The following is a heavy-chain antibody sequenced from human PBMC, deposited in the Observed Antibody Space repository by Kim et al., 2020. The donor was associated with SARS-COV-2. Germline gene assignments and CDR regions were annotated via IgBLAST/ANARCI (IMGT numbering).Heavy chain of an antibody. CDR1: GGTFSSYA. J-gene: IGHJ4*02. Sequence: SVKVSCKASGGTFSSYAISWVRQAPGQGLEWMGGIIPIFGTANYAQKFQGRVTITADESTSTAYMELSSLRSEDTAVYYCARADSSGYSTFDYWGQGTLVTVSS. D-gene: IGHD3-22*01. V-gene: IGHV1-69*13. CDR3: ARADSSGYSTFDY. CDR2: IIPIFGTA.